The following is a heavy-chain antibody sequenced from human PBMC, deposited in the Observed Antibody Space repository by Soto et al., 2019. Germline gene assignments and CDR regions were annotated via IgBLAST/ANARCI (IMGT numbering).Heavy chain of an antibody. CDR2: ISYDGSYK. D-gene: IGHD1-1*01. V-gene: IGHV3-30-3*01. Sequence: CGDSGFTFTIYAMHWVRQAPGKGLEWVAIISYDGSYKYYADSVRGRFTISRDNAKTSLYLQINSLRAEDTAVYYCARHKHRDGYAPPQMFDSWGQGTLVTVSS. CDR3: ARHKHRDGYAPPQMFDS. J-gene: IGHJ4*02. CDR1: GFTFTIYA.